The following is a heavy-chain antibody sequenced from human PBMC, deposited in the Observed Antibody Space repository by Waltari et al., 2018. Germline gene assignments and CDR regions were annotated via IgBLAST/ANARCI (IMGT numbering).Heavy chain of an antibody. V-gene: IGHV4-61*02. Sequence: QVQLQESGPGLVKPSQTLSLTCTVSGGSISSGSYYWSWIRQPAGKGLEWIGRIYTSGSTNYNPSLKSRVTISVDTSKNQFSLKLSSVTAAGTAVYYCAREWGQCRYFGPQDCSSRYYYYYGIYVCFQGTT. J-gene: IGHJ6*02. CDR3: AREWGQCRYFGPQDCSSRYYYYYGIYV. D-gene: IGHD3-9*01. CDR2: IYTSGST. CDR1: GGSISSGSYY.